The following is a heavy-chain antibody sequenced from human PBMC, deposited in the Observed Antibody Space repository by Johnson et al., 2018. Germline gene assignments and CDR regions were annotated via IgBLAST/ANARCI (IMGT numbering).Heavy chain of an antibody. CDR3: AKNVRGVTGYMDV. Sequence: QVQLVQSGGGVVQPGRSLRLSCAASGFTFSSYGMHWVRQAPGKGLEWVAVIWNDGSNKYYADSVKGRFTISRDNSKNTLYLQMNSLRAEETAVYYCAKNVRGVTGYMDVWGKGTTVTVSS. V-gene: IGHV3-33*06. CDR1: GFTFSSYG. J-gene: IGHJ6*03. D-gene: IGHD3-10*01. CDR2: IWNDGSNK.